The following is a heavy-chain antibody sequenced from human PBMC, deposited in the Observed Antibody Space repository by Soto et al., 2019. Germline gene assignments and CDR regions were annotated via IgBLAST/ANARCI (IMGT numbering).Heavy chain of an antibody. CDR3: ARDGSHSGYYYYGMDV. CDR1: GGTFRSCS. D-gene: IGHD2-15*01. Sequence: ASVKVCCKASGGTFRSCSICWVRHAPGQGLEWMGWIIAYNGITNYAQKFQGRVTMTTDKPTSTAYMELRSLRSDDTAVYYCARDGSHSGYYYYGMDVWGQGTTVTVSS. J-gene: IGHJ6*02. CDR2: IIAYNGIT. V-gene: IGHV1-18*01.